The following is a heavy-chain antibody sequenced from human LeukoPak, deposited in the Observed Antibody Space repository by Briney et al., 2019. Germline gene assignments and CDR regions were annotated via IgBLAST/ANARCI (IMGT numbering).Heavy chain of an antibody. Sequence: ASVKVSCKASGYTFTDNYMHWVRQAPGQGLEWMGRINPNSGGTNYAQKFRGRVTMTRDTSINTAYMELSRLRSDDTAAYYCVREYCSSTSCEYYFDYWGRGTLVTVSS. CDR1: GYTFTDNY. D-gene: IGHD2-2*01. V-gene: IGHV1-2*06. CDR2: INPNSGGT. J-gene: IGHJ4*02. CDR3: VREYCSSTSCEYYFDY.